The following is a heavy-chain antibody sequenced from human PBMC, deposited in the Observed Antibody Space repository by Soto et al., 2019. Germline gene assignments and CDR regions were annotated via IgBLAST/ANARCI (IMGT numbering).Heavy chain of an antibody. CDR2: IIPIFGTA. CDR1: GGTFSSYA. Sequence: SVKVSCKASGGTFSSYAISWVRQAPGQGLEWMVGIIPIFGTADYAQKFEGRVTITANESTSTAYMELRSLRSEDAAVYYCARGDCSGGSCYFKFDYWGQGTLVTVSS. J-gene: IGHJ4*02. D-gene: IGHD2-15*01. CDR3: ARGDCSGGSCYFKFDY. V-gene: IGHV1-69*13.